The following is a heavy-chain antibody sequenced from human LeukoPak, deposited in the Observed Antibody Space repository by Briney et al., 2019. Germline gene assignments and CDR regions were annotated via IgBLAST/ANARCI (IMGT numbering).Heavy chain of an antibody. CDR1: GFTFSDYA. D-gene: IGHD3-16*01. CDR2: ISGSGGST. CDR3: VRDGGAGSDY. Sequence: PGGSLRLSCAASGFTFSDYAMSWVRQAPGKGLEWVSGISGSGGSTYYADSVKGRFTISRDISKNTLYLQMDSLRGDDTAMYYCVRDGGAGSDYWGQGSLVTVSS. V-gene: IGHV3-23*01. J-gene: IGHJ4*02.